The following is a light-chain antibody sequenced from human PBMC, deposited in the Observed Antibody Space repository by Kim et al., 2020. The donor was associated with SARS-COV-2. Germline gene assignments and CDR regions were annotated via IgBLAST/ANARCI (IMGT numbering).Light chain of an antibody. J-gene: IGKJ1*01. CDR3: QQYNSYWT. CDR1: KSISTW. CDR2: KAS. V-gene: IGKV1-5*03. Sequence: SAAVGDRVTITCRASKSISTWLAWYQQKPGKAPKLLISKASSLESGVPSRFSGSGSGTEFTLTISSLQPDDFATYHCQQYNSYWTFGQGTKVDIK.